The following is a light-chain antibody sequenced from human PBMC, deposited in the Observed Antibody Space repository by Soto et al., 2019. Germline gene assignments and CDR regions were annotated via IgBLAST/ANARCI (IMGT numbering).Light chain of an antibody. V-gene: IGKV3-15*01. Sequence: EIVITQSPATLSGSPGEGATLSCRASLSVSTNLAWYQHKPAQAPRLLIYGASIRATDIPARFSGGGSATEFTLTISSLQSEDFAVCYGLEYNNGPPWTGGQGTEVEI. CDR3: LEYNNGPPWT. CDR1: LSVSTN. CDR2: GAS. J-gene: IGKJ1*01.